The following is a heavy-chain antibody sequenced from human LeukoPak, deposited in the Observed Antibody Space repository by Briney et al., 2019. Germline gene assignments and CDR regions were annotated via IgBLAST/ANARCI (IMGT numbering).Heavy chain of an antibody. V-gene: IGHV4-39*01. Sequence: SETLSLTCTVSGVSIRGDTYYWGWIRQPPGKGLEWIGNYHIGNTYYNPSLKSRVTVSKDTSKNQFSLRVNSVTAADTAVYYYARLWDSTGLYFYYYMDVWGEGTTVTVSS. D-gene: IGHD6-19*01. CDR2: YHIGNT. CDR1: GVSIRGDTYY. CDR3: ARLWDSTGLYFYYYMDV. J-gene: IGHJ6*03.